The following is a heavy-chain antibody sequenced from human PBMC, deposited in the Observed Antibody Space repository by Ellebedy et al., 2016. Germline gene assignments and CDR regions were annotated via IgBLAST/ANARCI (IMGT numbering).Heavy chain of an antibody. CDR3: ARDTPQLPWLRDWFDP. V-gene: IGHV1-18*01. CDR2: ISAYNGNT. J-gene: IGHJ5*02. Sequence: ASVKVSCXASGYTFTSYGISWVRQAPGQGLEWMGWISAYNGNTNYAQKLQGRVTMTTDTSTSTAYMELRSLRSDDTAVYYCARDTPQLPWLRDWFDPWGQGTLVTVSS. D-gene: IGHD5-12*01. CDR1: GYTFTSYG.